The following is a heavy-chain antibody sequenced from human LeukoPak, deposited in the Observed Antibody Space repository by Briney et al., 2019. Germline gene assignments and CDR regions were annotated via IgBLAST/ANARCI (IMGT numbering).Heavy chain of an antibody. CDR2: IKSKTDGGTT. Sequence: GGSLRLSCAASGFTFSYAWMNWVRHAPGKGLEWVGRIKSKTDGGTTDYAAPVKGRFTISRDDSKNTLYLQMNRLKTEDTAVYYCTTECSSSTCYVGWGQGTLVTVSS. V-gene: IGHV3-15*07. J-gene: IGHJ4*02. CDR1: GFTFSYAW. D-gene: IGHD2-2*01. CDR3: TTECSSSTCYVG.